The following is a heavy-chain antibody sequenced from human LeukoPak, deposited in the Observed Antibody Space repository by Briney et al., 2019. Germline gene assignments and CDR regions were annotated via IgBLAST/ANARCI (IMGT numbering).Heavy chain of an antibody. D-gene: IGHD1-26*01. V-gene: IGHV3-9*01. CDR2: ISWNSGSI. CDR1: GFTFDDYA. CDR3: AKATGSGSYGPHFDY. Sequence: GGSLRLSCAASGFTFDDYAMHWVRQAPGKGLEWVSGISWNSGSIDYADSVKGRFTISRDNAKNSLYLQMNSLRAEDTALYYCAKATGSGSYGPHFDYWGQGTLVTVSS. J-gene: IGHJ4*02.